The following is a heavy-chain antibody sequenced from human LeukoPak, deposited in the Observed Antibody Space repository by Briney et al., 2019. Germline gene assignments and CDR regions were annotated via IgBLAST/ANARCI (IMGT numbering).Heavy chain of an antibody. CDR3: ARDYDYVWGSYRSALRY. Sequence: GASVKVSCKASGYTFTGYYMHWVRQAPGQGLEWMGWINPNSGGTNYAQKFQGRVTMTRDTSISTAYMELSRLRSDDTAVYYCARDYDYVWGSYRSALRYWGQGTLVTVSS. CDR2: INPNSGGT. V-gene: IGHV1-2*02. J-gene: IGHJ4*02. D-gene: IGHD3-16*02. CDR1: GYTFTGYY.